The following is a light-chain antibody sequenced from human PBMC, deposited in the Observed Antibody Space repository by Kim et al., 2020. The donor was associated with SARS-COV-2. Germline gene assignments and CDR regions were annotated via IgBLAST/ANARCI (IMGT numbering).Light chain of an antibody. Sequence: GQKLTPSSSGRSANIVNTYVSWYQQLPGKAPKLLIYHNNKRPSGIPDRFSGSKSGTSATLGITGLQTGDEADYYCGTWDSSLSAVVFGGGTQLTVL. CDR3: GTWDSSLSAVV. CDR1: SANIVNTY. V-gene: IGLV1-51*01. CDR2: HNN. J-gene: IGLJ2*01.